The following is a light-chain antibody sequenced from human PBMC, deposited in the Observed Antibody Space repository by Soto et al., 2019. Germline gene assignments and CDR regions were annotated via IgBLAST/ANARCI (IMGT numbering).Light chain of an antibody. CDR2: GAS. CDR1: QSVGSSY. V-gene: IGKV3-20*01. CDR3: QQYINSPWT. J-gene: IGKJ1*01. Sequence: EVVLTQSPGTLSLSPGERATLSCGASQSVGSSYLAWYQQKPGQAPRLLIYGASTTAAGIPDRFSGSGSGTEYTLTISRLEPEDCAVYYCQQYINSPWTFGQGTKVEI.